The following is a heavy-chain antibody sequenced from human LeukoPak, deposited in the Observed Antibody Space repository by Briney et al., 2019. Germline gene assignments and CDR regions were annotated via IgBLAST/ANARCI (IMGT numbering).Heavy chain of an antibody. V-gene: IGHV1-3*01. J-gene: IGHJ4*02. D-gene: IGHD2-15*01. CDR1: GYTFTSYA. CDR3: ARARYCSGGSCYSLSYFDY. CDR2: INAGNGNT. Sequence: ASVKVSCKASGYTFTSYAMHWVRQAPGQRLGWMGWINAGNGNTKYSQKFQGRVTITRDTSASTAYMELSSLRSEDTAVYYCARARYCSGGSCYSLSYFDYWGQGTLVTVSS.